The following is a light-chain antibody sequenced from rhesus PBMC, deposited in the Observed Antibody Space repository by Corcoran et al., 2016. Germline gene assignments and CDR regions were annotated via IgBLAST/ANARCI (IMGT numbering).Light chain of an antibody. CDR1: QSVSSY. Sequence: QVILTQSPATLSLSPGERATLFCSASQSVSSYLAWYQQKPGQAPRLLISDAASRATGIPARCSGSGSGTEFTLTISSLEPEEFAVYYCQKYTSSPLTFGGGTKVEI. CDR2: DAA. CDR3: QKYTSSPLT. J-gene: IGKJ4*01. V-gene: IGKV3-53*01.